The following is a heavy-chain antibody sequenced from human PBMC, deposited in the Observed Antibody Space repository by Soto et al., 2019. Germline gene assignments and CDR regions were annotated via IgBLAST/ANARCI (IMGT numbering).Heavy chain of an antibody. Sequence: PXESLKVFWTCSGNRFSTYWIALVLQMPGKGLEWMGIIYPGESDTRYSPSFQGQVTISADTSTKTAYLQWSSLKASDTAIYYCARLPKFLWSGASTSRAYYFNYWGPGTLVTVSS. J-gene: IGHJ4*02. D-gene: IGHD3-10*01. V-gene: IGHV5-51*01. CDR3: ARLPKFLWSGASTSRAYYFNY. CDR2: IYPGESDT. CDR1: GNRFSTYW.